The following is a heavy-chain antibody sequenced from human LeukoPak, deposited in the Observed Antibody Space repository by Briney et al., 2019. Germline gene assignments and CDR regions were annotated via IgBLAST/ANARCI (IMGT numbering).Heavy chain of an antibody. CDR2: INSDGSST. J-gene: IGHJ4*02. Sequence: GGPLRLSCAASGFTFSSYWMHWVRQAPGKGLVWVSRINSDGSSTSYADSVKGRFTISRDNAKNTLYLQMNSLRAEDTAVYYCAESSGYYSSFDYWGQGTLVTVSS. CDR1: GFTFSSYW. CDR3: AESSGYYSSFDY. D-gene: IGHD3-22*01. V-gene: IGHV3-74*01.